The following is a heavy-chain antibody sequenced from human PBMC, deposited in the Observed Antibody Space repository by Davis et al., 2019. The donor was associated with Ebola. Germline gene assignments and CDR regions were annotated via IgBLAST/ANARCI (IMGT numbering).Heavy chain of an antibody. CDR3: ARVNFCIGGSCYSHDH. CDR1: GGSFSAYY. Sequence: SETLSLTCAADGGSFSAYYWSWIRQPPGKGLEWIGEIYHTGDTNYNPSLKSRVTISVDTSKNQFSLRLNSVTAADTAVYYCARVNFCIGGSCYSHDHWGQGTLVTVSS. V-gene: IGHV4-34*01. CDR2: IYHTGDT. D-gene: IGHD2-15*01. J-gene: IGHJ5*02.